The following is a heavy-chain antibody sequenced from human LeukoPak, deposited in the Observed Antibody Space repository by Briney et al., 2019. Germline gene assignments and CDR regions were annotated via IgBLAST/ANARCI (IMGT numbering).Heavy chain of an antibody. CDR1: GGSFSGYY. CDR2: INHSGST. D-gene: IGHD2-2*01. Sequence: SETLSLTXAVYGGSFSGYYWSWIRQPPGKGLEWIGEINHSGSTNYNPSLKRRVTISVDTSKNQFSLKLSSVTAADTAVYYCARAIRRLYYYYYMDVWGKGTTVTVSS. J-gene: IGHJ6*03. V-gene: IGHV4-34*01. CDR3: ARAIRRLYYYYYMDV.